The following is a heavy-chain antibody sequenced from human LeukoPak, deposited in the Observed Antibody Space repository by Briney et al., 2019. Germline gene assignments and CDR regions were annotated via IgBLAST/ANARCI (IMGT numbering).Heavy chain of an antibody. J-gene: IGHJ5*02. D-gene: IGHD3-22*01. CDR3: ARGLRHSTYYYDSSGYGPQNWFDP. CDR1: GGSFSGYY. V-gene: IGHV4-34*01. Sequence: SETLSLTCAVYGGSFSGYYWSWIRQPPGKGLEWIGEINHSGGTNYNSSLKSRVTISVDTSKNQFSLKLSSVTAADTAVYYCARGLRHSTYYYDSSGYGPQNWFDPWGQGTLVTVSS. CDR2: INHSGGT.